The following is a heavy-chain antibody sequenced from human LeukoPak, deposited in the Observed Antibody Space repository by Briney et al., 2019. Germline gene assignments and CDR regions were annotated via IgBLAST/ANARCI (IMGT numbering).Heavy chain of an antibody. CDR3: AREADSGGYRFDY. CDR1: GFTFGSYA. J-gene: IGHJ4*02. Sequence: GGSLRLSCAASGFTFGSYAMHWVRQAPGKGLEWVSYISGGSRTLYADSVKGRFTISRDNAKNSLYLQMNSLRAEDTALYYCAREADSGGYRFDYWGQGMLVTVSS. D-gene: IGHD3-22*01. V-gene: IGHV3-48*03. CDR2: ISGGSRTL.